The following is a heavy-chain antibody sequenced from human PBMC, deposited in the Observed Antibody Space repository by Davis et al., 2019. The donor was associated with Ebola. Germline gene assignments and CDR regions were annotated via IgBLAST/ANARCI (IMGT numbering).Heavy chain of an antibody. Sequence: ASVKVSCKASGYTFTSYGISWVRQAPGQGLEWMGWISAYNGNTNYAQKLQGRVTMTTDTSTSTAYMELRSLRSDDTAVYYCARDELGFLEWIPWFDPWGQGTLVTVSS. CDR1: GYTFTSYG. D-gene: IGHD3-3*01. CDR2: ISAYNGNT. CDR3: ARDELGFLEWIPWFDP. V-gene: IGHV1-18*01. J-gene: IGHJ5*02.